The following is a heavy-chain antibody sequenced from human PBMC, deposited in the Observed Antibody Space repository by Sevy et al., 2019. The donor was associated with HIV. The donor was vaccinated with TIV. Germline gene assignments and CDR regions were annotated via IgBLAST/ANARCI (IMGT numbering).Heavy chain of an antibody. CDR3: VPSGGGHAGY. D-gene: IGHD2-15*01. CDR1: GFTLSSRW. V-gene: IGHV3-7*01. Sequence: GGSLRLSCAASGFTLSSRWMSWVRQAPGKGREWVANIKQDGSEKYYVDSVKDRVTISRDNAKNSLYLQMNSLRAEDTAVYYCVPSGGGHAGYWGQGTLVTVSS. CDR2: IKQDGSEK. J-gene: IGHJ4*02.